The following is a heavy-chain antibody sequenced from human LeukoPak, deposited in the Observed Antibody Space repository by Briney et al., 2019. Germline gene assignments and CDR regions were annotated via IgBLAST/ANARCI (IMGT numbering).Heavy chain of an antibody. CDR1: GYTFTSYD. CDR3: ARDLVRGSGWYGVCLY. D-gene: IGHD6-19*01. CDR2: MNPNSGNT. V-gene: IGHV1-8*01. Sequence: ASVKVSCKASGYTFTSYDINWVRQATGQGLEWMGWMNPNSGNTGYAQKFQGRVTMTRDTSTSTVYMELSSLRSEDTAVYYCARDLVRGSGWYGVCLYWGQGTLVTVSS. J-gene: IGHJ4*02.